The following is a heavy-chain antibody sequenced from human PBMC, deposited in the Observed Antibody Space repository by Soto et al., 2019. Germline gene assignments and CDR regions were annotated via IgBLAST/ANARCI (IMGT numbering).Heavy chain of an antibody. Sequence: EVQLVESGGGLVQPGRSLRLSCGASGFTFDDYAMHWVRQAPGKGLEWVSSISWNSGNIGYADSVKGRFIISRDNAKNSLYLQMNSLRPEDTALYYCPKGSSTTNFSYFDYWGQGTLVTVSS. V-gene: IGHV3-9*01. D-gene: IGHD2-2*01. J-gene: IGHJ4*02. CDR1: GFTFDDYA. CDR3: PKGSSTTNFSYFDY. CDR2: ISWNSGNI.